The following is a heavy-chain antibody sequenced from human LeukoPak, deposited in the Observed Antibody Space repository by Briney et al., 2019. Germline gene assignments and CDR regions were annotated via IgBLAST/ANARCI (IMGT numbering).Heavy chain of an antibody. CDR1: GFTFSNAW. V-gene: IGHV3-15*01. CDR3: TTDRRYSSSPFY. CDR2: IKSKTDGGTT. Sequence: GGSLRLSRAASGFTFSNAWMSWVRQAPGKGLEWVGRIKSKTDGGTTDYAAPVKGRFTISRDDSKNTLYLQMNSLKTEDTAVYYCTTDRRYSSSPFYWGQGTLVTVSS. J-gene: IGHJ4*02. D-gene: IGHD6-13*01.